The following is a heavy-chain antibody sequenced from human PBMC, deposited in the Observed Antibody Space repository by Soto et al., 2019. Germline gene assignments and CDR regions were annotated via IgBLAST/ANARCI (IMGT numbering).Heavy chain of an antibody. J-gene: IGHJ6*02. CDR2: IYYSGST. Sequence: SETLSLTCTVSGGSVSSGSYYWSWIRQPPGKGLEWIGYIYYSGSTNYNPSLKSRVTISVDTSKNQFSLKLSSVTAADTAVYYCARDRRYSYGYYYYGMDVWGQGTTVTVSS. V-gene: IGHV4-61*01. CDR3: ARDRRYSYGYYYYGMDV. CDR1: GGSVSSGSYY. D-gene: IGHD5-18*01.